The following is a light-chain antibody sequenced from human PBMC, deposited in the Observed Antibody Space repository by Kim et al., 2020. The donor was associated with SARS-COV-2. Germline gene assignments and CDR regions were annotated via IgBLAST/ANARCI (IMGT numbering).Light chain of an antibody. Sequence: QSVLTQPPSVSGAPGQRVTISCTGSSSNIGAGYDVYWYQQLPGTAPKLLIYGNSNRPSGVPDRFSGSKSGTSASLAITGLQAEDEAEYYCQSYDSSLSGYVFGTGTKVTVL. CDR3: QSYDSSLSGYV. CDR2: GNS. CDR1: SSNIGAGYD. J-gene: IGLJ1*01. V-gene: IGLV1-40*01.